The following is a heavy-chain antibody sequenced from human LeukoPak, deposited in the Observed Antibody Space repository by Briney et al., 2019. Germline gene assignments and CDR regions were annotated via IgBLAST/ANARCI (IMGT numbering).Heavy chain of an antibody. J-gene: IGHJ6*03. V-gene: IGHV3-11*04. CDR1: GFTFSDYN. CDR2: ISRSGSTK. CDR3: ARDEYSSSFYYYYMDV. D-gene: IGHD6-6*01. Sequence: GGSLRLSCAASGFTFSDYNMRWIRQAPGKGLEWVSSISRSGSTKYYADSVKGRFTISRDNAKNSLYLQMNSLRAEDTAVYYCARDEYSSSFYYYYMDVWGKGTTVTVSS.